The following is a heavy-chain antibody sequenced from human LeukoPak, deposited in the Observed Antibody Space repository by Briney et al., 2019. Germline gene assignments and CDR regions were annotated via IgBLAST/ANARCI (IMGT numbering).Heavy chain of an antibody. CDR1: GFTFSSYA. D-gene: IGHD3-22*01. J-gene: IGHJ4*02. Sequence: GGSLRLSCAASGFTFSSYAMSWGRQAPGKGLEWVSGISGSGGSTYYADSVKGRFTISRDNSKNTLYLQMNSLRAEDTAVYFCAKRGVVIRVILVGFHKEAYYFDSWGQGALVTVSS. CDR3: AKRGVVIRVILVGFHKEAYYFDS. CDR2: ISGSGGST. V-gene: IGHV3-23*01.